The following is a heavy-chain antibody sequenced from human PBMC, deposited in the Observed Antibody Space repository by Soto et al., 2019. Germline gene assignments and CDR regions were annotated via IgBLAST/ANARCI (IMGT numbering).Heavy chain of an antibody. J-gene: IGHJ4*02. Sequence: ASVKVSCKASGYTFSSYAMHWVRQAPGQRLEWMGWINAGYGNTKSSQKFQDRVTITRDTSASTAYMELTSLRSEDTAVYYCARDTWDGPFYFWGQGTLVTFSS. CDR2: INAGYGNT. CDR3: ARDTWDGPFYF. D-gene: IGHD1-26*01. CDR1: GYTFSSYA. V-gene: IGHV1-3*01.